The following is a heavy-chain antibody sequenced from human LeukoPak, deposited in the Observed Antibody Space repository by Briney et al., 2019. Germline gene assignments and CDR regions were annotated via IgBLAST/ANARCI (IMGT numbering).Heavy chain of an antibody. CDR3: ARDPHGGMDV. J-gene: IGHJ6*02. V-gene: IGHV4-59*12. CDR2: IYYSGST. Sequence: SETLSLTCTVSGGSISSYYWSWIRQPPGKGLEWIGYIYYSGSTYYNPSLKSRVTISVDTSKNQFSLKLSSVTAADTAVYYCARDPHGGMDVWGQGTTVTVSS. CDR1: GGSISSYY.